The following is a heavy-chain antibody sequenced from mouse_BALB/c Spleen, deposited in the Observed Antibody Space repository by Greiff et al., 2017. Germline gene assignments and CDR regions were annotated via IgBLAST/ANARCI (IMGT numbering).Heavy chain of an antibody. J-gene: IGHJ4*01. D-gene: IGHD2-4*01. V-gene: IGHV1-7*01. CDR3: ARGGDYDVGAMDY. CDR1: GYTFTSYW. CDR2: INPSTGYT. Sequence: QVQLKESGAELAKPGASVKMSCKASGYTFTSYWMHWVKQRPGQGLEWIGYINPSTGYTEYNQKFKDKATLTADKSSSTAYMQLSSLTSEDSAVYYCARGGDYDVGAMDYWGQGTSVTVSS.